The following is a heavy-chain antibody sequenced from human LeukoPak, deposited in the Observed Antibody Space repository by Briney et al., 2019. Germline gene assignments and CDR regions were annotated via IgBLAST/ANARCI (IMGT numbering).Heavy chain of an antibody. J-gene: IGHJ4*02. CDR1: GLAFSAYK. CDR3: VVGGSPGY. CDR2: ISTDGYTT. D-gene: IGHD2-15*01. Sequence: PGGSLRLSCAASGLAFSAYKMHWVRQAPRKGLVWVSRISTDGYTTDYADFVQGRFTAPRDNTKNTWSLEMNSLRAEDTAVYYCVVGGSPGYWGQGTLVTVSS. V-gene: IGHV3-74*01.